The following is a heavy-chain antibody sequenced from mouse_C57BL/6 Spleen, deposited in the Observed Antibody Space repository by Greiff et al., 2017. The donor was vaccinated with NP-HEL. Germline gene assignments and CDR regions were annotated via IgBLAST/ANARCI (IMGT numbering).Heavy chain of an antibody. CDR3: AIDGYYSPRAMDY. D-gene: IGHD2-3*01. V-gene: IGHV3-6*01. Sequence: EVKLVESGPGLVKPSQSLSLTCSVTGYSITSGYYWNWIRQFPGNKLEWMGYISYDGSNNYNPSLKNRISITRDTSKNQFFLKLNSVTTEDTATYYCAIDGYYSPRAMDYWGQGTSVTVSS. J-gene: IGHJ4*01. CDR2: ISYDGSN. CDR1: GYSITSGYY.